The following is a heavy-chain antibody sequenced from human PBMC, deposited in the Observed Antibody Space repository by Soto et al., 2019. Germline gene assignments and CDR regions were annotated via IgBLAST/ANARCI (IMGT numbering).Heavy chain of an antibody. CDR2: ISHSGMT. CDR3: ATVRWELHDAFDI. CDR1: GGSISTGGYY. D-gene: IGHD1-26*01. V-gene: IGHV4-31*03. J-gene: IGHJ3*02. Sequence: QVQLQESGPGLVKPSQTLSLTCTVSGGSISTGGYYWSWIRQHPGRGLEWIGYISHSGMTFSNPSPQSRVAISIDTSKNKFSLTLSSVTAADTAVYYCATVRWELHDAFDIWGQGTMVSVSS.